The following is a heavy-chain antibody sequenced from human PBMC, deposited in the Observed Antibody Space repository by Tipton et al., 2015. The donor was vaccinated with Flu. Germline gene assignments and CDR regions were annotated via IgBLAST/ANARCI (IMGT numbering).Heavy chain of an antibody. Sequence: GSLRLSCAGSGFTFSNAWMTWVRQAPGKGLEWVGRIKSKSAGGTADFAAPVKGRFSISRDDSKNTLYLQMNSVKTEDTAVYYCITNSDLAGRWDDAFEMWGQGTKVTVSS. D-gene: IGHD1-26*01. V-gene: IGHV3-15*01. CDR1: GFTFSNAW. CDR2: IKSKSAGGTA. J-gene: IGHJ3*02. CDR3: ITNSDLAGRWDDAFEM.